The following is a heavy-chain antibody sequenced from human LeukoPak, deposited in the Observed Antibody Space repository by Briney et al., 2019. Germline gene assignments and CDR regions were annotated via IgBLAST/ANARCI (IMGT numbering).Heavy chain of an antibody. V-gene: IGHV4-34*01. D-gene: IGHD3-9*01. J-gene: IGHJ4*02. CDR2: INHSGST. CDR1: GGSFSGYY. CDR3: ARVGRYYDILTGYFAPDYFDY. Sequence: PSETLSLTCAVYGGSFSGYYWSWIRQPPGKGLEWIGEINHSGSTNYNPSLKSRVTISVDTSKNQFSLKLSSVTAADTAGYYCARVGRYYDILTGYFAPDYFDYWGQGTLVTVSS.